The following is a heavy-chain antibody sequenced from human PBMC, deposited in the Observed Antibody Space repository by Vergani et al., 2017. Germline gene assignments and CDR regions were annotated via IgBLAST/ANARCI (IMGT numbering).Heavy chain of an antibody. V-gene: IGHV3-21*01. CDR3: ARGRSGSYYYGMDV. CDR1: GFTFSSYS. D-gene: IGHD1-26*01. CDR2: ISSSSSYI. Sequence: EVQLVESGGGLVKPGGSLRLSCAASGFTFSSYSMNWVRQAPGKGLEWVSSISSSSSYIYYADSVKGRFTISRDNAKNSLYLQMNSLRAEDTAVYYCARGRSGSYYYGMDVWGQGTTVTVSS. J-gene: IGHJ6*02.